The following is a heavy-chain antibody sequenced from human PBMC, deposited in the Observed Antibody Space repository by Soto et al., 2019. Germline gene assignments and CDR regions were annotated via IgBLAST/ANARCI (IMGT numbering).Heavy chain of an antibody. D-gene: IGHD6-13*01. V-gene: IGHV4-30-4*01. J-gene: IGHJ6*02. CDR2: IYYSGST. CDR1: GGSIRSGDYY. Sequence: NPSETLSLTCTVSGGSIRSGDYYWSWIRQPPGKGLEWIGYIYYSGSTYYNPSLKSRVTISVDTSKNQFSLKLSSVTAADTAVYYCAVPWGIAAAGTRSEVYYYYGMDVWGQGTTVTVSS. CDR3: AVPWGIAAAGTRSEVYYYYGMDV.